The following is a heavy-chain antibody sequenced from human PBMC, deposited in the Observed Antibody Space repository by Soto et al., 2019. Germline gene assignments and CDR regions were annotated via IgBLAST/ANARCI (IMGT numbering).Heavy chain of an antibody. Sequence: SETLSLTCAVYGGSFSDYYWSWIRQPPGKGLEWIGEINHSGSTKYNPSLKSRVTISVDTSKNQFSLELSSVTAADTAVYYCARLRHDYIWGSYRPFDYWGQGTPVTVSS. CDR3: ARLRHDYIWGSYRPFDY. V-gene: IGHV4-34*01. D-gene: IGHD3-16*02. CDR2: INHSGST. J-gene: IGHJ4*02. CDR1: GGSFSDYY.